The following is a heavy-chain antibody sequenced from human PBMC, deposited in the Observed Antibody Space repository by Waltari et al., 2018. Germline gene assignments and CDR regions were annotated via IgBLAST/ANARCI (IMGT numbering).Heavy chain of an antibody. CDR2: IYYSGST. CDR3: ARQLLRPRGYMDV. Sequence: QLQLQESGPGLVKPSETLSLTCTVSGGSISSSSYYWGWIRQPPGKGLEWIGSIYYSGSTYYNPSLKSRVTISVDTSKNQFSLKLSSVTAADTAVYYCARQLLRPRGYMDVWGKGTTVTVSS. CDR1: GGSISSSSYY. J-gene: IGHJ6*03. V-gene: IGHV4-39*01. D-gene: IGHD3-3*01.